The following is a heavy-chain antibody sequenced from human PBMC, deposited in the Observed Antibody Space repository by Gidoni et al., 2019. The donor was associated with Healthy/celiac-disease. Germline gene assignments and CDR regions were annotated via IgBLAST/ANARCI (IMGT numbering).Heavy chain of an antibody. CDR1: GYSFITYT. V-gene: IGHV7-4-1*02. D-gene: IGHD1-1*01. J-gene: IGHJ4*02. CDR2: INTNTGNP. Sequence: QVQLVQSGSELKKPGASVKVSCKASGYSFITYTINWVRQAPGQGLEWMGWINTNTGNPTYAQDFTGRFVFSLDTSVSTAYLQISSLKGEDTAVYYCAREARNVEFDYWGQGTLVTVSS. CDR3: AREARNVEFDY.